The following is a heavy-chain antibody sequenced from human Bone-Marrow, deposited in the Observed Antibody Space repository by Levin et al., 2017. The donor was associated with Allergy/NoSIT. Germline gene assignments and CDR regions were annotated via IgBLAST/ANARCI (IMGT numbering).Heavy chain of an antibody. CDR3: ATDFKFRGRAY. CDR1: GFIFSNSW. CDR2: IKNRLDGGTT. Sequence: PGGSLRLSCAASGFIFSNSWMSWVRQSPGRGLEWVGRIKNRLDGGTTDYSVSANGRFTISRDDSKDTLYLQMNSLETEGTAVYFCATDFKFRGRAYWGQGTLVTFSS. V-gene: IGHV3-15*01. D-gene: IGHD5-12*01. J-gene: IGHJ4*02.